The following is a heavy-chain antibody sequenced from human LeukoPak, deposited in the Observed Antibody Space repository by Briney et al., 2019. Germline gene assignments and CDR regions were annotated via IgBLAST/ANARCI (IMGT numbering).Heavy chain of an antibody. J-gene: IGHJ6*03. V-gene: IGHV4-34*01. CDR2: INHSGSI. Sequence: SETLSLTCAVFGGSFSGYYWSWIRQPPGKGLEWIGEINHSGSINYNSSLKSRVTISVDTSKNQFSLKLSSVTAADTAVYYCARRMDRRFGERYYYYHYMDVWGKGTTVTISS. CDR1: GGSFSGYY. D-gene: IGHD3-10*01. CDR3: ARRMDRRFGERYYYYHYMDV.